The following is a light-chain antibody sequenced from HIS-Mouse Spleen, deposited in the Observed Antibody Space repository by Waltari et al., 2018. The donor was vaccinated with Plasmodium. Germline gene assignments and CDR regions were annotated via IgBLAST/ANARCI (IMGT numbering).Light chain of an antibody. Sequence: EIVMTHSTPTLSVSPGESATLPRRASQSVRSILAWYQQKPGQAPGLLIYGASTRATGNPTRFSVSGSGTEFTLTISSLQSEDYAVDYCQRYKNCSAGTFGQGTKVEIK. CDR3: QRYKNCSAGT. CDR1: QSVRSI. CDR2: GAS. V-gene: IGKV3-15*01. J-gene: IGKJ1*01.